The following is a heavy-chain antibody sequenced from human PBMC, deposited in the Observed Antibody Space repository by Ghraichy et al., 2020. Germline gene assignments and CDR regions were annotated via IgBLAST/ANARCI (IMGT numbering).Heavy chain of an antibody. Sequence: LSLTCAASGFIFSGYWMSWVRQAPGKGPEWVANIKKDGSEKNYVDSVKGRFTISRDNAKNSLYLQMNSLRAEDTAVYYCARDLGGGWYFDYWGQGALVTVSS. CDR1: GFIFSGYW. CDR2: IKKDGSEK. J-gene: IGHJ4*02. D-gene: IGHD6-19*01. V-gene: IGHV3-7*01. CDR3: ARDLGGGWYFDY.